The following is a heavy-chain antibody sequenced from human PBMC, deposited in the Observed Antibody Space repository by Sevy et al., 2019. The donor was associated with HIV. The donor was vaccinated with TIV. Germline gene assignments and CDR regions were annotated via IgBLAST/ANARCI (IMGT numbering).Heavy chain of an antibody. CDR2: ISYDGSNK. CDR1: GFTFSNYA. CDR3: ARDLEVYGGWEQTSQGMDV. D-gene: IGHD1-26*01. Sequence: GGSLRLSCAASGFTFSNYAMHWVRQAPGKGLEWVAVISYDGSNKYYAGSVRGRFTISRDSSKNTLYLQMNSLRPEDTAVYYCARDLEVYGGWEQTSQGMDVWGQGTTVTVSS. J-gene: IGHJ6*02. V-gene: IGHV3-30-3*01.